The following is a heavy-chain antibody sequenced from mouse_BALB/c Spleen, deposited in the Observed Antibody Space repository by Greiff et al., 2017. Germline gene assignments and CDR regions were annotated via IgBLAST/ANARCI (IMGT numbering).Heavy chain of an antibody. J-gene: IGHJ4*01. D-gene: IGHD4-1*01. V-gene: IGHV5-17*02. CDR1: GFTFSSFG. Sequence: EVHLVESGGGLVQPGGSRKLSCAASGFTFSSFGMHWVRQAPEKGLEWVAYISSGSSTIYYADTVKGRFTISRDNPKNTLFLQMTSLRSEDTAMYYCARSWGYYAMDYWGQGTSVTVSS. CDR3: ARSWGYYAMDY. CDR2: ISSGSSTI.